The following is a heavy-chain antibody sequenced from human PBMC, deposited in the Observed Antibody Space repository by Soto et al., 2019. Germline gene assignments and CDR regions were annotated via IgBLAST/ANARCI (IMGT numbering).Heavy chain of an antibody. V-gene: IGHV3-30*18. CDR2: ISYDGGNE. CDR3: AKDRYSGTYPTDFDY. D-gene: IGHD1-26*01. CDR1: GFTFSSYG. Sequence: GGSLRLSCAGSGFTFSSYGIHWVRQAPGKGLEWVALISYDGGNEKYTESVKDRFTISRDDSHNVAYLQMSSLRTEDTAMYYCAKDRYSGTYPTDFDYWGHGSLVTFSS. J-gene: IGHJ4*01.